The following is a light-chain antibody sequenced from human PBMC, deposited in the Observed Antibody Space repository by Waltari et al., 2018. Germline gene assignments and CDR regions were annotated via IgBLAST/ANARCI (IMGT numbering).Light chain of an antibody. V-gene: IGLV2-23*01. CDR3: CSSSGGGTWV. CDR1: TTDF. CDR2: EGS. Sequence: QSALTQPASTSGSPGQSITISCTSTTTDFVSWYQHLPGKAPRLLIYEGSKRPSGLSGRFSVSQSGNTASLTISGLEFDDQATYYCCSSSGGGTWVFGGGTELAVL. J-gene: IGLJ3*02.